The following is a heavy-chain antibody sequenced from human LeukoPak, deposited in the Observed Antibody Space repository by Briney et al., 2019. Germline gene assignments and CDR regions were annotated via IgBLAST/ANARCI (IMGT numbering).Heavy chain of an antibody. J-gene: IGHJ4*02. Sequence: GGSLRLSCVASGFTFSTYGMNWVRQAPGKGLEWVSYIGHSSDAIYYVDSVRGRFTISRDNAKNSLYLHMNSLRDEDTAVYYCARASRSGHDNWGQGTLVTVSS. V-gene: IGHV3-48*02. CDR1: GFTFSTYG. D-gene: IGHD2-15*01. CDR2: IGHSSDAI. CDR3: ARASRSGHDN.